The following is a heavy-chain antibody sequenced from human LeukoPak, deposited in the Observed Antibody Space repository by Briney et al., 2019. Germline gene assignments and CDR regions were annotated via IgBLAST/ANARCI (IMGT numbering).Heavy chain of an antibody. J-gene: IGHJ4*02. V-gene: IGHV3-30-3*01. Sequence: GGSLRLSCAASGFTFSSYAMHWVRQAPGKGLEWVAVISYDGSNKYYADSVKGRFTISRDNSKNTLYLQMSSLRAGDTAVYYCARGIRDGYKKGYYFDYWGQGTLVTVSS. CDR1: GFTFSSYA. CDR3: ARGIRDGYKKGYYFDY. D-gene: IGHD5-24*01. CDR2: ISYDGSNK.